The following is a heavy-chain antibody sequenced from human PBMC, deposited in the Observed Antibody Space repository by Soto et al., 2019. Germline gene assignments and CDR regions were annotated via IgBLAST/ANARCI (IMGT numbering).Heavy chain of an antibody. Sequence: EVQLVESGGGLVQPGGSLRLSCAASGFTFSNYWMSWVRQAPGKGLEWVANMKQDGSETDYVGSVKGRFTISRDNAKNPLYLQMNSLTAEDTAVYYCARLITPRVLDSWGQGTRVTVSS. J-gene: IGHJ4*02. D-gene: IGHD1-20*01. CDR3: ARLITPRVLDS. CDR1: GFTFSNYW. V-gene: IGHV3-7*05. CDR2: MKQDGSET.